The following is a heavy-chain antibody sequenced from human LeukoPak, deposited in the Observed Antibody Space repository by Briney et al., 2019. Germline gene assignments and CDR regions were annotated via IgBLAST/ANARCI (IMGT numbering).Heavy chain of an antibody. D-gene: IGHD3-22*01. Sequence: GRSLRLSCAASGFTFDYYAMHWVRQAPGKGLEWVSGISWNSGSIGYADSVKGRFTISRYNAKNSLYLQMNSLRAEDTALYYCAKDAEYDSSGYYFHWGQGTLVTVSS. CDR1: GFTFDYYA. V-gene: IGHV3-9*01. CDR3: AKDAEYDSSGYYFH. J-gene: IGHJ4*02. CDR2: ISWNSGSI.